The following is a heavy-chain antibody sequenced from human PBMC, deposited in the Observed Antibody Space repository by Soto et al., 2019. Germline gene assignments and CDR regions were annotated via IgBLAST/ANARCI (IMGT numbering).Heavy chain of an antibody. V-gene: IGHV5-51*01. CDR3: FRGGVTSRTFDY. CDR1: GYIINNYW. CDR2: IFPDDSDT. J-gene: IGHJ4*02. Sequence: GESLKISCNASGYIINNYWIGWVGQMPGQGLEWMGIIFPDDSDTRYSPSFQGHVTIPVDKSISTAYVQWSSLKASDSAIYYCFRGGVTSRTFDYWGQGTLVTVSS. D-gene: IGHD3-16*01.